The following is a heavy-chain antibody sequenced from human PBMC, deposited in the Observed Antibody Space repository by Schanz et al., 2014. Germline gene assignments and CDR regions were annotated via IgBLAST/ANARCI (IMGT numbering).Heavy chain of an antibody. CDR1: GYTFNNHG. CDR2: ISAYNGHT. V-gene: IGHV1-18*01. Sequence: QVQLVQSGGEVKKPGASATVSCKASGYTFNNHGISWVRQAPGQGLEWMGWISAYNGHTTYAQKFQGRVTMTTDTSTSTAYMELSSLRSEDTAVYYCARGGFFDSTSFDSWGQGTLVTVSS. CDR3: ARGGFFDSTSFDS. J-gene: IGHJ4*02. D-gene: IGHD2-2*01.